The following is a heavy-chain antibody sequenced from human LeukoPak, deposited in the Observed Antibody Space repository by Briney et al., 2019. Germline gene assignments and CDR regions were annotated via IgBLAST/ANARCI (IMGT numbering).Heavy chain of an antibody. J-gene: IGHJ3*02. CDR1: GYTFTGYY. CDR3: AREARITMVRGVESRAFDI. Sequence: ASVTVSCKASGYTFTGYYMHWVRQAPGQGLEWMGWINPNSGGTNYAWTFQGRVTMTRDTSTSTAYMELSRLRSDDTAVYYCAREARITMVRGVESRAFDIWGQGTMVTVSS. D-gene: IGHD3-10*01. V-gene: IGHV1-2*02. CDR2: INPNSGGT.